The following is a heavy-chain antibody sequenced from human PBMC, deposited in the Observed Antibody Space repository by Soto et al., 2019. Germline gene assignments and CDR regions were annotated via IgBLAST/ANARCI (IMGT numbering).Heavy chain of an antibody. CDR3: ASIKGHIDYGMDV. CDR1: GFTVSSNY. Sequence: GGSLRLSCAACGFTVSSNYISWVRQAPGKGLEWVSVIYSGGSTYYADSVKGRFTISRENSKNTLYLQMNSLRAEDTAVYYCASIKGHIDYGMDVWGQWTTVAVSS. V-gene: IGHV3-53*01. D-gene: IGHD2-21*01. CDR2: IYSGGST. J-gene: IGHJ6*02.